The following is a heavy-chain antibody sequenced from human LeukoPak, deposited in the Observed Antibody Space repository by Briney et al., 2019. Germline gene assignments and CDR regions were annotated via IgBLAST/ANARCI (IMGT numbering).Heavy chain of an antibody. CDR2: ISSNGGST. V-gene: IGHV3-64*01. Sequence: PGGSRRLSCAASGFTFSSYAMHRVRQAPGKGLEYVSAISSNGGSTYYANSVKGRFTISRDNSKNTLYLQMGSLRAEDMAVYYCARDKGGYGTALYYFDYWGQGTLVTVSS. D-gene: IGHD3-10*01. CDR1: GFTFSSYA. J-gene: IGHJ4*02. CDR3: ARDKGGYGTALYYFDY.